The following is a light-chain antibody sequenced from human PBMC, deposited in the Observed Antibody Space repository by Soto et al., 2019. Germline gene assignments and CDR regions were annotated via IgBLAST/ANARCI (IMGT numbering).Light chain of an antibody. CDR1: QSISSY. CDR2: AAS. V-gene: IGKV1-39*01. Sequence: DIQVTQSPSSLSASVGDRVTITCRASQSISSYLNWYQQKPGKAPKLLIYAASSLQSGVPSRFSGSGSGTDFTLTISSLQPEDFATYYCQQSYSTPITFGQGTRL. J-gene: IGKJ5*01. CDR3: QQSYSTPIT.